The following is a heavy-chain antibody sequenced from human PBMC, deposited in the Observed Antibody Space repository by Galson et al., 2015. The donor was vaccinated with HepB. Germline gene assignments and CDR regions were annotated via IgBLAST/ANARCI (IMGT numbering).Heavy chain of an antibody. J-gene: IGHJ6*02. Sequence: SLRLSCAASGFTFSSYAMSWVRQAPGKGLEWVSAISGSGGSTYYADSVKGRFTISRDNSKNTLYLQMNSLRAEDTAVYYCAEDRTQWLVPHGMDVWGQGTTVTVSS. CDR1: GFTFSSYA. V-gene: IGHV3-23*01. CDR2: ISGSGGST. CDR3: AEDRTQWLVPHGMDV. D-gene: IGHD6-19*01.